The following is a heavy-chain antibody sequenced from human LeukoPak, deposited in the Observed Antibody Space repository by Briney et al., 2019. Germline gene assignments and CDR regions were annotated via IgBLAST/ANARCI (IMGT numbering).Heavy chain of an antibody. CDR2: IDHNGIT. V-gene: IGHV4-34*01. J-gene: IGHJ4*02. D-gene: IGHD2-21*01. Sequence: SETLSHTCAVYGGSFTGYYWIWIRQPPGEGLEWIGEIDHNGITTYNASLESRVTLSIDTSKSQSSLDLTSVTAADTAVYYCGRIHYWGVLSGRTFDHWGQGALVTVSS. CDR1: GGSFTGYY. CDR3: GRIHYWGVLSGRTFDH.